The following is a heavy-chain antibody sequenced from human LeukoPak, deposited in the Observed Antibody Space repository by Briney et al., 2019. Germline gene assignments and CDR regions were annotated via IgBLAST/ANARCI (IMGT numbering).Heavy chain of an antibody. Sequence: KRWESLKISCKASEYSFSSYWLGWSRQMPGKGLQCLGIIYSGDSDTRYSPSLRGRVTISADTSINTASLQWNSLKASDTAMYYCGRQADYNLLTGYYKGHLDCWGQGTLVTVSS. J-gene: IGHJ4*02. CDR3: GRQADYNLLTGYYKGHLDC. CDR1: EYSFSSYW. D-gene: IGHD3-9*01. V-gene: IGHV5-51*01. CDR2: IYSGDSDT.